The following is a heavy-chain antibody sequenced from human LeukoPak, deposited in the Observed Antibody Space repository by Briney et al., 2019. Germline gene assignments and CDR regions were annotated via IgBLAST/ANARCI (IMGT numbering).Heavy chain of an antibody. D-gene: IGHD2-2*01. CDR2: ISSSSSTI. J-gene: IGHJ4*02. CDR3: AKAQQYCSSTSCSFDY. V-gene: IGHV3-48*01. Sequence: GGSLRLSCAASGFTLSSYSMNWVRQAPGKGLEWVSYISSSSSTIYYADSVKGRFTISRDNAKNSLYLQMNSLRAEDTAVYYCAKAQQYCSSTSCSFDYWGQGTLVTVSS. CDR1: GFTLSSYS.